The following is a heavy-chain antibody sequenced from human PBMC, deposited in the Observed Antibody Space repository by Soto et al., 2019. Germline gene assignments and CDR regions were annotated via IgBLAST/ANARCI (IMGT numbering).Heavy chain of an antibody. CDR1: GGSISSGDYY. Sequence: RSLTCTVSGGSISSGDYYWSWIRQPPGKGLEWIGYIYYSGSTYYNPSLKSRVTISVDTSKNQFSLKLSSVTAADTAVYYCARVRVDYYDSSGYYLFDYWGQGTLVTVSS. CDR3: ARVRVDYYDSSGYYLFDY. J-gene: IGHJ4*02. CDR2: IYYSGST. V-gene: IGHV4-30-4*01. D-gene: IGHD3-22*01.